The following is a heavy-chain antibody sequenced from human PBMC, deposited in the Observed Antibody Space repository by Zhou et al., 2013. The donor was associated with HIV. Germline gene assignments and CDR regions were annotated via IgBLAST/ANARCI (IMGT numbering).Heavy chain of an antibody. CDR3: ARDNCRGGSCYSLLGFDF. CDR1: GGTFMSYA. J-gene: IGHJ4*02. Sequence: QVQLEQSGAEEKKPGSSVKVSCKASGGTFMSYAISWVRQAPGQGLEWVGWINPNTGATKYAQKFQGRVTMTRDTSISVAYMELSSLRSDDSAIYYCARDNCRGGSCYSLLGFDFWGQGTLVTVSS. D-gene: IGHD2-15*01. CDR2: INPNTGAT. V-gene: IGHV1-2*02.